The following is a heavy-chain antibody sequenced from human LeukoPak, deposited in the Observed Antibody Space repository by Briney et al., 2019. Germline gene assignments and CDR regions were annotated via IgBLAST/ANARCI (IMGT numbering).Heavy chain of an antibody. J-gene: IGHJ4*02. CDR2: ISYDGSSE. CDR3: ARAAGYCSGGSCYFYYFDY. CDR1: GFTFSNYA. Sequence: GGSLRLSCAASGFTFSNYAMHWVRQAPGKGLEWVAVISYDGSSEYYPDSVKGRFTISRDNSKNMLYLQMNSLRAEDTAVYYCARAAGYCSGGSCYFYYFDYWGQGTLVTVSS. D-gene: IGHD2-15*01. V-gene: IGHV3-30-3*01.